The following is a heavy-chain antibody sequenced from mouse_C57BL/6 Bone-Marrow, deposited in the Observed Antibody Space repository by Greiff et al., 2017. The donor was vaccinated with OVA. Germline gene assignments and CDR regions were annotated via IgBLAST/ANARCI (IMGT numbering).Heavy chain of an antibody. Sequence: DVKLVESGPELVKPGASVKISCKASGYSFTGYYMHWVKQSSEKSLEWIGEINPSTGGTSYNQKFKGKATLTVDKSSSTAYMQLKSLTSEDSAVYYCARWLLPPPIYAMDYWGQGTSVTVSS. J-gene: IGHJ4*01. D-gene: IGHD2-3*01. CDR3: ARWLLPPPIYAMDY. CDR2: INPSTGGT. V-gene: IGHV1-43*01. CDR1: GYSFTGYY.